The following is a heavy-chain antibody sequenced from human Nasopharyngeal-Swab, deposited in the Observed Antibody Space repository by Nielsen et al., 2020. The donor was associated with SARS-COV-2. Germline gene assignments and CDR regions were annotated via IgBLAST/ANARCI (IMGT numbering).Heavy chain of an antibody. CDR3: ARARTRTIFGVVGWFDP. J-gene: IGHJ5*02. CDR2: IFGRGNRP. Sequence: SETLSLTCSVSGVSVTSGDVFWSWVRQPAGKALQYIGRIFGRGNRPDFNPSLKSRGTISIDTSKNQFSLKLSSVTAADTAVYYCARARTRTIFGVVGWFDPWGQGTLVTVSS. CDR1: GVSVTSGDVF. D-gene: IGHD3-3*01. V-gene: IGHV4-61*10.